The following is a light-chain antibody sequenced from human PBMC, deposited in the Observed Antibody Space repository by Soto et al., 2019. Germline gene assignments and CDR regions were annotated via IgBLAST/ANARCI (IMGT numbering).Light chain of an antibody. Sequence: EIVLTQSPATLSLSPGERATLSCRASQSVSSYLAWYQQKPGQAPRLLIYDASNRATGIPARFSGSGSGTDINLTLTSLEPEDVEFADYQHHHSSNWTFGQGTRLEIK. V-gene: IGKV3-11*01. J-gene: IGKJ5*01. CDR1: QSVSSY. CDR3: HHSSNWT. CDR2: DAS.